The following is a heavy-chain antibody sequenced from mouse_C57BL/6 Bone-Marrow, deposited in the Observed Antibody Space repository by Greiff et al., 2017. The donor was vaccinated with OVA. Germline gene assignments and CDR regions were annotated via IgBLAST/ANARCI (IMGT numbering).Heavy chain of an antibody. V-gene: IGHV1-81*01. J-gene: IGHJ2*01. CDR1: GYTFTSYG. D-gene: IGHD3-2*02. CDR3: ARSGGRGRY. Sequence: VKLMESGAELARPGASVKLSCKASGYTFTSYGISWVKQRTGQGLEWIGEIYPRSGNTYYNEKFKGKATLTADKSSSTAYMELRSLTSEDSAVYFCARSGGRGRYWGQGTTLTVSS. CDR2: IYPRSGNT.